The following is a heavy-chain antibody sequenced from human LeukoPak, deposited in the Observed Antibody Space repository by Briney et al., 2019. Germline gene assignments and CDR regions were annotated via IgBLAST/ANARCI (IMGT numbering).Heavy chain of an antibody. V-gene: IGHV4-59*08. CDR1: GGSISSYY. CDR3: ARHSSDSSGYYNWFDP. Sequence: SETLSLTCTVSGGSISSYYWSWIRQPPGKGLEWIGYIYHSGSTNYNPSLKSRVTISVDTSKNQFSLKLSSVTAADTAVYYCARHSSDSSGYYNWFDPWGQGTLVTVSS. CDR2: IYHSGST. J-gene: IGHJ5*02. D-gene: IGHD3-22*01.